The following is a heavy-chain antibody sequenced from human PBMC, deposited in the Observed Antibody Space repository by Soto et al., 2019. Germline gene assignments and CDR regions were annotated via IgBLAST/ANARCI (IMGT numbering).Heavy chain of an antibody. J-gene: IGHJ4*02. CDR1: GGSISSGGSY. D-gene: IGHD3-3*01. V-gene: IGHV4-30-4*01. CDR2: IYYSGNT. Sequence: SETLSLTCTVYGGSISSGGSYWGWIRQPPGKGLEWIGYIYYSGNTYFNPSLKSRVTLSVDTSKNQFSLNLSSVTAADTAVYFCAILAFWGQGTLVTVSS. CDR3: AILAF.